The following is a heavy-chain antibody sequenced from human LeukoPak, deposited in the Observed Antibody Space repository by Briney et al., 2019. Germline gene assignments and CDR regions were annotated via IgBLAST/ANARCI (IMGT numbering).Heavy chain of an antibody. J-gene: IGHJ6*04. CDR2: ISYDGSNK. D-gene: IGHD2-2*01. V-gene: IGHV3-30*18. Sequence: PGRSLRLSCAASGFTFSSYGMHWVRQAPGKGLEWVAVISYDGSNKYYADSVKGRFTISRDNSKNTLYLQMNSLRAEDTAVYYCAKSPAYCSSTSCYYYYYYGMDVWGKGTTVNVSS. CDR1: GFTFSSYG. CDR3: AKSPAYCSSTSCYYYYYYGMDV.